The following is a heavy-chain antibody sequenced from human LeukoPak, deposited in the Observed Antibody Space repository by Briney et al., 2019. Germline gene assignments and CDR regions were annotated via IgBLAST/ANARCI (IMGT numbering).Heavy chain of an antibody. J-gene: IGHJ3*02. CDR3: ARDCGGSCSDAFDI. CDR2: INPNSGGT. V-gene: IGHV1-2*06. Sequence: ASAKVSCKASGYTFTGYYMHWVRQAPGQGLEWMGRINPNSGGTNYAQKFQGRVTMTRDTSISTAYMELSRLRSDDTAVYYCARDCGGSCSDAFDIWGQGTMVTVSS. CDR1: GYTFTGYY. D-gene: IGHD2-15*01.